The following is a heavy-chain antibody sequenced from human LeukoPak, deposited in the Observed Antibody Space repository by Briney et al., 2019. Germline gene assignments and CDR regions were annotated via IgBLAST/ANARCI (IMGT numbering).Heavy chain of an antibody. CDR1: GGSISSGGYY. CDR2: IYYSGST. V-gene: IGHV4-31*03. D-gene: IGHD2-2*03. CDR3: ARVDGYCSSTSCYGGSEFDP. Sequence: SETLSLTCTVSGGSISSGGYYWSWIRQHPGKGLEWIGYIYYSGSTYYNPSLKSRVTISVDTSKNQFSLKLSSVTAADTAVYYCARVDGYCSSTSCYGGSEFDPWGQGTLVTVSS. J-gene: IGHJ5*02.